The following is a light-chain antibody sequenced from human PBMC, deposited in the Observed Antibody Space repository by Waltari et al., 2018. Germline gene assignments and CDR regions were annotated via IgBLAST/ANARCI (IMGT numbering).Light chain of an antibody. J-gene: IGKJ4*01. CDR3: QQSYSTPD. Sequence: DIQMTQSPSSLSASVGDRVTITCRASQSISSYLNWYQQKPGKAPKLLIYAASSLQSGVPSRFSGSGSGTDFTLTISSLQPEDFATYYCQQSYSTPDFGGGTKVKIK. CDR2: AAS. V-gene: IGKV1-39*01. CDR1: QSISSY.